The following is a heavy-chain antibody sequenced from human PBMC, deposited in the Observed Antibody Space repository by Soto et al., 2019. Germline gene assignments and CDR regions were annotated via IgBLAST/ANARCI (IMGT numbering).Heavy chain of an antibody. CDR1: GLTFSSYW. CDR2: INSAGSST. D-gene: IGHD4-17*01. Sequence: EVQLVESGGGLVQPGGSLRLSCAASGLTFSSYWMHWVRQAPGKGLVWFSRINSAGSSTSYADSVKGRFTISRDNAKNTLYLQMNSLRAEDTAVYYCALSHTVTTDYWGQGTLVTVSS. CDR3: ALSHTVTTDY. V-gene: IGHV3-74*01. J-gene: IGHJ4*02.